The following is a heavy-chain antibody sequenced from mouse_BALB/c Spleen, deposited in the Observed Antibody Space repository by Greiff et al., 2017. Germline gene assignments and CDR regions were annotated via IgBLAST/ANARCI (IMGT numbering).Heavy chain of an antibody. CDR2: IDPSDSET. J-gene: IGHJ4*01. V-gene: IGHV1S126*01. D-gene: IGHD2-3*01. CDR3: ARGGDGYYYAMDY. Sequence: QVQLQQSGPQLVRPGASVKISCKASGYSFTSYWMHWVKQRPGQGLEWIGMIDPSDSETRLNQKFKDKATLTVDKSSSTAYMQLSSPTSEDSAVYDCARGGDGYYYAMDYWGQGTSVTVSS. CDR1: GYSFTSYW.